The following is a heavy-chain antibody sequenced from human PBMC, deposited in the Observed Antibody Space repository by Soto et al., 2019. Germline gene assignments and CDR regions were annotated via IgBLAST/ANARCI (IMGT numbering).Heavy chain of an antibody. D-gene: IGHD5-18*01. CDR2: IYYSVST. J-gene: IGHJ6*02. Sequence: QVQLQGSGPRLVKPSQTLSLTCSVSGASISSGAYFWTWIRHHPGKGLEWIGYIYYSVSTSYTYQHPSLQGRVTISVDTSKNLFSLRLTSVTAADTATYYCARDKGPDTYGQTRIRDYSYAMDVWGQGTTVIVSS. V-gene: IGHV4-31*03. CDR3: ARDKGPDTYGQTRIRDYSYAMDV. CDR1: GASISSGAYF.